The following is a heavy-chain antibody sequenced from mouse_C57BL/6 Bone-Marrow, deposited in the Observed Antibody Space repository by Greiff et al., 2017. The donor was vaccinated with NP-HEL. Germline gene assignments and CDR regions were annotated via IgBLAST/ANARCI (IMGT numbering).Heavy chain of an antibody. Sequence: QVQLQQPGAELVMPGASVKLSCKASGYTFTSYWMHWVKQRPGQGLEWIGEIDPSDSYTNYNQKFKGKSTLTVDKSSSTAYMQLSSLTSEDSAVYYCARGGATVVAYYYAMDDWGQGTSVTVSS. V-gene: IGHV1-69*01. CDR1: GYTFTSYW. CDR3: ARGGATVVAYYYAMDD. D-gene: IGHD1-1*01. J-gene: IGHJ4*01. CDR2: IDPSDSYT.